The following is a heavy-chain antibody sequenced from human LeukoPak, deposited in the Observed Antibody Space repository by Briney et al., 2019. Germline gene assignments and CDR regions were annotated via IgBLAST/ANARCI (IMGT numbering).Heavy chain of an antibody. CDR1: GYTFTGYS. CDR3: ARVGSSGWYVHPTLDY. D-gene: IGHD6-19*01. V-gene: IGHV1-2*02. CDR2: INPNSGDT. J-gene: IGHJ4*02. Sequence: GASVKVSCKASGYTFTGYSMHWVRQAPGQGLEWMGWINPNSGDTNYAQKFQGRVTVTRDTSISTAYMELSRLRSDDTAVYYCARVGSSGWYVHPTLDYWGQGTLLTVSS.